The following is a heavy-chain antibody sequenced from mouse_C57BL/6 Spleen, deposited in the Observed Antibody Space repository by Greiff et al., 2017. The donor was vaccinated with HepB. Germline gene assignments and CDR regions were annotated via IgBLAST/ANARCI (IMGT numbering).Heavy chain of an antibody. D-gene: IGHD1-1*01. Sequence: DVKLVESGGGLVKPGGSLKLSCAASGFTFSSYTMSWVRQTPEKRLEWVATISGGGGNTYYPDSVKGRFTISRDNAKNTLYLQMSSLRSEDTALYYCARHRDYYGSNWYFDVWGTGTTVTVSS. V-gene: IGHV5-9*01. CDR1: GFTFSSYT. J-gene: IGHJ1*03. CDR3: ARHRDYYGSNWYFDV. CDR2: ISGGGGNT.